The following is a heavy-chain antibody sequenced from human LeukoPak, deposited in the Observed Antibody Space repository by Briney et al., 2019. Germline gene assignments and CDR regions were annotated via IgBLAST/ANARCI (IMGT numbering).Heavy chain of an antibody. Sequence: ASVKVSRKASGYTFTSYYMHWVRQAPGQGLEWMGIINPSGGSTSYAQKFQGRVTMTRDTSTSTVYMELSSLRSEDTAVYYCARSPLLRFLEWFPSFDYWGQGTLVTVSS. D-gene: IGHD3-3*01. CDR2: INPSGGST. CDR3: ARSPLLRFLEWFPSFDY. J-gene: IGHJ4*02. CDR1: GYTFTSYY. V-gene: IGHV1-46*01.